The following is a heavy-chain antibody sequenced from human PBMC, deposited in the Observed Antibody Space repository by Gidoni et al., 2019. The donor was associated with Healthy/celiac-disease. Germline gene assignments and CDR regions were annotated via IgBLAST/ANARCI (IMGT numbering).Heavy chain of an antibody. D-gene: IGHD1-7*01. CDR2: ISSSSRTI. Sequence: EVQLVESGGGLVQPGGSLRLSCAASGFTFSSYSLNWVRQDPGQGLEWVAYISSSSRTIYYTDSVKGRFTISRDNAKNSLYLKMNSLRDEDTAVYYCARDRGNNWNFLGNYYYGMDVWGQGTTVTVSS. CDR3: ARDRGNNWNFLGNYYYGMDV. V-gene: IGHV3-48*02. J-gene: IGHJ6*02. CDR1: GFTFSSYS.